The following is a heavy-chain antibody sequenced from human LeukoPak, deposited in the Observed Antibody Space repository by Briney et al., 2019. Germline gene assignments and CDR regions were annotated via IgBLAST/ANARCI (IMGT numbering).Heavy chain of an antibody. V-gene: IGHV1-2*02. D-gene: IGHD5-12*01. J-gene: IGHJ3*02. CDR1: VYTFTGYY. CDR3: AREGLYRGYGYDAFDI. CDR2: INPNSGST. Sequence: GASVKVSCKPSVYTFTGYYMHWVRQAPGQGLEWMGWINPNSGSTNYAQKFQGRVPMTRDTSISTAYMELSRLRSDDTAVYYCAREGLYRGYGYDAFDIWGEGTMVSVSS.